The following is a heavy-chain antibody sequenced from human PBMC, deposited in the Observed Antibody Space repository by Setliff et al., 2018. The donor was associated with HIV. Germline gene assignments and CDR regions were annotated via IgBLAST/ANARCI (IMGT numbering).Heavy chain of an antibody. CDR2: IYYSGST. D-gene: IGHD5-12*01. V-gene: IGHV4-39*01. J-gene: IGHJ6*03. Sequence: PSETLSLTCTVSGGSISSNSYYWGWIRQPPGKGLEWIGSIYYSGSTYYNPSLKRRVTISVDTSKTQFSLKLSSVTAADTAVYYCARQGGYSGYGFYYYYYYMDVGGKGTTVTVSS. CDR1: GGSISSNSYY. CDR3: ARQGGYSGYGFYYYYYYMDV.